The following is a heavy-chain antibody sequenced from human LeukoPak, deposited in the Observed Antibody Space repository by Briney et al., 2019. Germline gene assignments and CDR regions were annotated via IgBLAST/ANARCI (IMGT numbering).Heavy chain of an antibody. V-gene: IGHV3-74*01. Sequence: PGGSLRLSCAAPGFTFSSYWMQWVRQVPGKGLVWVSRINIDGSTTNYADSVKGRYTISRDNAKNTLSLQMNSLRAEDTAVYYCARKAIYGSAAFDIWGQGTMVTVSS. CDR3: ARKAIYGSAAFDI. J-gene: IGHJ3*02. CDR1: GFTFSSYW. CDR2: INIDGSTT. D-gene: IGHD2-15*01.